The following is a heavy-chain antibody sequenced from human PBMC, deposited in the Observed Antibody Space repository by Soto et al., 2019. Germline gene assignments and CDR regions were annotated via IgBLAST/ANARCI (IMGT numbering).Heavy chain of an antibody. CDR1: GGTFGNSA. V-gene: IGHV1-69*12. Sequence: QVQLVQSGAEVKKPGSSVTVSCKASGGTFGNSAISWVRQAPGQGLEWMGGIIPSVPTPDYAQKFQGRVTITADASTSTAYMELTSLRSEDTAVYYCARDTDRLQFGGNYYYAMDVWGQGTTVTVSS. J-gene: IGHJ6*02. CDR3: ARDTDRLQFGGNYYYAMDV. D-gene: IGHD5-12*01. CDR2: IIPSVPTP.